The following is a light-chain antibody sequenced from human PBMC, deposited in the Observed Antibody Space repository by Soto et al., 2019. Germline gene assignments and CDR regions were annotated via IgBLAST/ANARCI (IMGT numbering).Light chain of an antibody. CDR3: SSYTSHTTI. CDR2: EVS. J-gene: IGLJ2*01. Sequence: QSALTQPASVSGSPGQSITISCTGTSSDVGRYDYVSWYQHHPGQAPKLMIYEVSSRPSGVSHRFSGSKSGNTASLTISGLQAEDEADYYCSSYTSHTTIFGGGTKVTVL. CDR1: SSDVGRYDY. V-gene: IGLV2-14*01.